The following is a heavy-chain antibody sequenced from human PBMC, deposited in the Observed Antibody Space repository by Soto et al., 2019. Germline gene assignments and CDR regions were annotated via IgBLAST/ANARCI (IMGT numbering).Heavy chain of an antibody. Sequence: QVQLVESGGGVVQPGRSLRLSCAASGFTFSSYGMHWVRQAPGKGLEWVAVISYDGSNKYYADSVKGRFTISRDNSKNTLYLQMNSLRAEDTAVYYCAKKGPAVAGTDFDYWGQGTLVTVSS. CDR2: ISYDGSNK. CDR3: AKKGPAVAGTDFDY. CDR1: GFTFSSYG. J-gene: IGHJ4*02. V-gene: IGHV3-30*18. D-gene: IGHD6-19*01.